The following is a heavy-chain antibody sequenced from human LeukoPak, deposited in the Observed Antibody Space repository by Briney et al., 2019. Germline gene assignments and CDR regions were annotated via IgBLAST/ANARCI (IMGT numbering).Heavy chain of an antibody. CDR3: PRDVGIAAAGTLYFDY. Sequence: ASVKVSCKASGYTFTSYGISWVRQAPGQGLEWMGWISADNVNTNYEQNPQGRGTMTTNTSTSTAYMEQRSRMCDDTAVYYCPRDVGIAAAGTLYFDYWGQGTLVPVSS. J-gene: IGHJ4*02. V-gene: IGHV1-18*01. D-gene: IGHD6-13*01. CDR1: GYTFTSYG. CDR2: ISADNVNT.